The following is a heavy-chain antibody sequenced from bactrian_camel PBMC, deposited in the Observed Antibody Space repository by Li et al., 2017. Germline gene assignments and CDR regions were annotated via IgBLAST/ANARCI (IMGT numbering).Heavy chain of an antibody. Sequence: HVQLVESGGGSVQPGGSLTLSCAASVGSFYRMGWSRQSEGKEREAVATIDSDGKTSYADFLKGRFFISKVKDNGKDTLYLQMNNLKPEDTAVYYYAAESWVHGGDCRTSGDWGQGTQV. CDR2: IDSDGKT. CDR1: VGSFYR. V-gene: IGHV3S53*01. CDR3: AAESWVHGGDCRTSGD. D-gene: IGHD6*01. J-gene: IGHJ4*01.